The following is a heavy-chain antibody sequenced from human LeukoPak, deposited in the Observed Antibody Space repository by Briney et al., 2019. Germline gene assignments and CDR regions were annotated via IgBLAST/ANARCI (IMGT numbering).Heavy chain of an antibody. D-gene: IGHD4-23*01. Sequence: GGSLRLSCAASGFTVSSNYMSWVRQAPGKGLVWVSRIASDGSSTTYADSVKGRFSISRDNAKNTLYLQMNSLRVEDTAVYYCARGRPHGNDYWGQGTLVTVSS. CDR3: ARGRPHGNDY. V-gene: IGHV3-74*01. CDR1: GFTVSSNY. CDR2: IASDGSST. J-gene: IGHJ4*02.